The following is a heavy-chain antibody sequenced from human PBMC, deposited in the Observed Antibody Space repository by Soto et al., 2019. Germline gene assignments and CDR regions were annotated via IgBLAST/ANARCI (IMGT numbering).Heavy chain of an antibody. D-gene: IGHD3-10*01. CDR1: ADTFTNYW. J-gene: IGHJ4*02. CDR2: IYPGDSDT. Sequence: EVPLVQSGAEVKKPGESLKISCKGSADTFTNYWIAWVRQMPGKGLEWMGIIYPGDSDTIYSPSFQGQVTISADKSITTAYLQWSSLKASDTAMYYCARADGVGYYGSGSYYHKPAYFEYWGQGTLVTVSS. CDR3: ARADGVGYYGSGSYYHKPAYFEY. V-gene: IGHV5-51*01.